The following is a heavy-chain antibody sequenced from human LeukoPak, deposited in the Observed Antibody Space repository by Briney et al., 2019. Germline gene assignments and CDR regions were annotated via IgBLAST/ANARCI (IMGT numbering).Heavy chain of an antibody. Sequence: GGSLRLSCAASGFTFSSYAMSWVRQAPGKGLEWVPAISGSGGSTYYADSVKGRFTISRDNSKNTLYLQMNSLRAEDTAVYYCAKAIEYSSSYYYYYYMDVWGKGTTVTVSS. V-gene: IGHV3-23*01. D-gene: IGHD6-6*01. CDR3: AKAIEYSSSYYYYYYMDV. CDR2: ISGSGGST. CDR1: GFTFSSYA. J-gene: IGHJ6*03.